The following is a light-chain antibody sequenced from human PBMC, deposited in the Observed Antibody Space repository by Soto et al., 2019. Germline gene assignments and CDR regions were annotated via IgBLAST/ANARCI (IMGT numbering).Light chain of an antibody. CDR1: QTVSSF. Sequence: EIVLSQSPAILSLSPGDRATLSCRASQTVSSFLAWYQQKPGQAPRLLIYDTSNRATGVPARFSASGSGTDFTLTISSLEPDDFAVYFCQHRYNWPPTFGLGTKLEIK. J-gene: IGKJ2*01. V-gene: IGKV3-11*01. CDR3: QHRYNWPPT. CDR2: DTS.